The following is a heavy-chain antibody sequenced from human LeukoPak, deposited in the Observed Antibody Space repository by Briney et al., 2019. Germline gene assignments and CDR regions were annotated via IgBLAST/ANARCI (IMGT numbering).Heavy chain of an antibody. J-gene: IGHJ6*02. CDR2: IIPIFGTA. V-gene: IGHV1-69*13. CDR3: ARDAAKINCSGGSCYLYGMDV. CDR1: GGTFCSYA. D-gene: IGHD2-15*01. Sequence: SVKVSCKASGGTFCSYAISWVRQAPGQGLEWMGGIIPIFGTANYAKQFQGRVTITADESTSTAYMELSSLRSADTAVYSCARDAAKINCSGGSCYLYGMDVWGQGTTVTVSS.